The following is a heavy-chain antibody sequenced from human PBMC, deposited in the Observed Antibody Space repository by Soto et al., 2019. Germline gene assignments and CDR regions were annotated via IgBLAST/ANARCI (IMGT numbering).Heavy chain of an antibody. CDR3: TRDYGSGSIDYDY. Sequence: SLRLSCTASGFTFGDYAMSWFRQAPGKGLEWVGFIRSKAYGGTTEYAASVKGRFTISRDDSKSIAYLQMNSLKTEDTAVYYCTRDYGSGSIDYDYWGQGTLVTVSS. CDR1: GFTFGDYA. CDR2: IRSKAYGGTT. D-gene: IGHD3-10*01. V-gene: IGHV3-49*03. J-gene: IGHJ4*02.